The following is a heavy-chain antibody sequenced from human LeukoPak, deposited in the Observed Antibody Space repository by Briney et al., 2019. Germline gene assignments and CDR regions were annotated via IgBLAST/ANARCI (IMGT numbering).Heavy chain of an antibody. Sequence: ASVKVSCKASGGIFSSYAISWVRQAPGQGLEWMGGIIPIFGTANYAQKFQGRVTITTDESTSTAYRELSSLRSEDTAVYYCARPRRKGVDTAMVSPFDYWGQGTLVTVSS. CDR2: IIPIFGTA. CDR3: ARPRRKGVDTAMVSPFDY. CDR1: GGIFSSYA. V-gene: IGHV1-69*05. D-gene: IGHD5-18*01. J-gene: IGHJ4*02.